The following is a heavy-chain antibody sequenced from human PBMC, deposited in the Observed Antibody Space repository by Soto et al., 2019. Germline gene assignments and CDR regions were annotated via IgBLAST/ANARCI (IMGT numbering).Heavy chain of an antibody. CDR2: IWNDGRNK. Sequence: GGSLRLSCAASGFTFSSYGMHWVRQAPGKGLEWVAVIWNDGRNKFYADSVKGRFTISRDNSKNTVYLQVSSLRAEDTAVYYCARHSTSWYDFDYWGQGTLVTVSS. J-gene: IGHJ4*02. CDR3: ARHSTSWYDFDY. D-gene: IGHD6-13*01. V-gene: IGHV3-33*01. CDR1: GFTFSSYG.